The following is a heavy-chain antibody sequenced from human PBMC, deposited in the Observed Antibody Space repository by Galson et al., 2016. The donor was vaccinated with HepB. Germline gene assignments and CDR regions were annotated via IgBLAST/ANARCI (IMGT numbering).Heavy chain of an antibody. CDR2: ITGSGGTT. CDR3: AKVGTTVLTPGKYRLEYFQL. CDR1: GFSFSSYA. J-gene: IGHJ1*01. V-gene: IGHV3-23*01. D-gene: IGHD4-23*01. Sequence: SLRLSCAASGFSFSSYAMSWARQAPGKGLEWVSTITGSGGTTYYADSEKGRFTISRDNSKNTLYLQMNSLRAEDTAIYYCAKVGTTVLTPGKYRLEYFQLWGQGTLVTVSS.